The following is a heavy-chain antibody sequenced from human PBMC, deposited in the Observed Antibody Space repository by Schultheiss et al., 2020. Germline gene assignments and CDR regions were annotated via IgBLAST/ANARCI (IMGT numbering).Heavy chain of an antibody. J-gene: IGHJ4*02. D-gene: IGHD2-15*01. CDR3: ARGTGYCSGGSCYTFDY. V-gene: IGHV4-34*01. Sequence: SETLSLTCAVYGGSFSGYYWSWIRQPPGKGLEWIGYIYYSGSTNYNPSLKSRVTISIVTSRNQFTLKVSSVTAADTAVYYCARGTGYCSGGSCYTFDYWGQGTLVTVS. CDR2: IYYSGST. CDR1: GGSFSGYY.